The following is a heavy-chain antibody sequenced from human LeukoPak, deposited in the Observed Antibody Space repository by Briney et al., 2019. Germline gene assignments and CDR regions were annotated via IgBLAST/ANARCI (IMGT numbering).Heavy chain of an antibody. V-gene: IGHV1-69*05. CDR1: GGSFSSYD. Sequence: SVKVSCKASGGSFSSYDISWVRQAPAQGLEWMGRIIPIFGTTHYAQKFQGRVTNTTDDSTSTAYRELHSQRSVDAGVCDLARESIGYSSGWLFWREGTLVSVST. D-gene: IGHD6-19*01. CDR2: IIPIFGTT. J-gene: IGHJ4*02. CDR3: ARESIGYSSGWLF.